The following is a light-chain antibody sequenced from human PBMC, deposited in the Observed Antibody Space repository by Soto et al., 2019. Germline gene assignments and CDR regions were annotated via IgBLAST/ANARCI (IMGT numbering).Light chain of an antibody. CDR2: TND. Sequence: QSVLTQPPSASGTPGQRVTISCSGSSSNIGSNNVNWYQHIPGTAPKLLMSTNDQRPSGVPDRISGSKSGTSASLAISGPHSEDEADYYCAAWHDRLSTWVFGGGTKLTVL. V-gene: IGLV1-44*01. CDR1: SSNIGSNN. CDR3: AAWHDRLSTWV. J-gene: IGLJ3*02.